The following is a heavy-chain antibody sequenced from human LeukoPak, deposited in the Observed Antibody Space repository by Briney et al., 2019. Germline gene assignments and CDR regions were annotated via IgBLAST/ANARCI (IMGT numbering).Heavy chain of an antibody. J-gene: IGHJ2*01. CDR2: ISYDGSK. CDR3: AKDTQQQLVFNWYFDL. Sequence: PGGSLRLSCAASGFTFSSYGMHWVRQAPGKGLEWVAVISYDGSKYYADSVKGRFTISRDNSKNTLYLQMNSLRAEDTALYYCAKDTQQQLVFNWYFDLWXRG. D-gene: IGHD6-13*01. CDR1: GFTFSSYG. V-gene: IGHV3-30*18.